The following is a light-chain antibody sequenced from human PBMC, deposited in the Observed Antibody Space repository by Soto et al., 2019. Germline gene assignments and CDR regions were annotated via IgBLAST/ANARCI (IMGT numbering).Light chain of an antibody. CDR1: QSVSSY. CDR3: QQRGNWPAWT. Sequence: EIVLTQSPATLSLSPGERATPSCRASQSVSSYLAWYQQKPGQAPRLLIYDASNRATGIPARFSGSGSGTDFTLTISSLEPEDFAVYYCQQRGNWPAWTFGEGTKVEIK. CDR2: DAS. V-gene: IGKV3-11*01. J-gene: IGKJ1*01.